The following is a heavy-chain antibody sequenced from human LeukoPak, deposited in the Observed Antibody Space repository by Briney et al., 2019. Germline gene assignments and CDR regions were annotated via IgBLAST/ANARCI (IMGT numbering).Heavy chain of an antibody. CDR1: GFTVSSSY. CDR3: TRETGATDY. Sequence: GGSLRLSCAVSGFTVSSSYMSWVRQAPEGKGLEWVSVIYSDGSTYYADSVKGRFTISRDNSKNMLYLQMNSLRAEDTGLYYCTRETGATDYWGQGTLVTVSS. D-gene: IGHD1-26*01. J-gene: IGHJ4*02. V-gene: IGHV3-66*01. CDR2: IYSDGST.